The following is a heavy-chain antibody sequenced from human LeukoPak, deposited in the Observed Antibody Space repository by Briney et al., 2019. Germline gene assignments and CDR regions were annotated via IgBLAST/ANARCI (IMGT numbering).Heavy chain of an antibody. CDR3: ARGQWLNDY. CDR2: INHSGST. Sequence: PSETLSLTCAVYGVSFSGYYWSWIRQPPGKGLEWIGEINHSGSTNYNPSLKSRVTISVDTSKNQFSLKLSSVTAAGTAVYYCARGQWLNDYWGQGTLVTVSS. D-gene: IGHD6-19*01. CDR1: GVSFSGYY. V-gene: IGHV4-34*01. J-gene: IGHJ4*02.